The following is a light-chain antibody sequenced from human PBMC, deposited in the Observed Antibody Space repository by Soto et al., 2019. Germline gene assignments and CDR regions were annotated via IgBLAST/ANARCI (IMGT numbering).Light chain of an antibody. CDR2: GSS. CDR1: QAIRND. V-gene: IGKV1-17*01. Sequence: DIPMTQSPSSLSASVGDRVTITCRASQAIRNDLAWYQQKPGRAPKRLIYGSSSLQSGVPSRFSGRGSGTEFTLTISSRQPEDFATYYCLQHNVFPRTFGQGTKVEIK. CDR3: LQHNVFPRT. J-gene: IGKJ1*01.